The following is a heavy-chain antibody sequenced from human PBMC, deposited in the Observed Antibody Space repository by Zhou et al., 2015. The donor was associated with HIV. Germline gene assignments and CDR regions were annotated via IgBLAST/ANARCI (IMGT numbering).Heavy chain of an antibody. Sequence: EVQLVESGGGLVQPGRSLRLSCAASGFSFDDYAMHWVRQAPGKGLEWVSGVSWNSGIIGYADSVKGRFTISRDNAKNTLYLQMNSLRADDTAVYHCARDRTQTFRGWYLDLWGRGTLVTVSS. CDR1: GFSFDDYA. V-gene: IGHV3-9*01. CDR3: ARDRTQTFRGWYLDL. CDR2: VSWNSGII. D-gene: IGHD3-16*01. J-gene: IGHJ2*01.